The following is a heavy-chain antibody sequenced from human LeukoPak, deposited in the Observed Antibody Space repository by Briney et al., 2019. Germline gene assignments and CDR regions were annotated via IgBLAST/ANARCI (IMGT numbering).Heavy chain of an antibody. CDR3: ARSGSTAFDY. V-gene: IGHV4-59*01. CDR1: GGYMGSYY. CDR2: FFYSGST. Sequence: PSETLSLTFTVSGGYMGSYYWSWIRRPPGKGLEWIGYFFYSGSTNYNPSLKSRVTMSVDTSKNQFSLKLTSVTAADTAVYYCARSGSTAFDYWGQGTLVTVSS. D-gene: IGHD1-26*01. J-gene: IGHJ4*02.